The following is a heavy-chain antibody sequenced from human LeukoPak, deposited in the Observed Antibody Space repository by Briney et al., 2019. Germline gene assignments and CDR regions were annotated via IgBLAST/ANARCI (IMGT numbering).Heavy chain of an antibody. J-gene: IGHJ6*03. CDR1: GYTFTSYG. CDR2: ISAYNGNT. V-gene: IGHV1-18*01. CDR3: ARAYGSLYYYYYMDV. Sequence: ASVKVSCKASGYTFTSYGISWVRQAPGQGLEWMGWISAYNGNTNYAQKLQGRVTMTTDTSTSTAYMELRSLRSDDTAVYYCARAYGSLYYYYYMDVWGKGTTVTVSS. D-gene: IGHD3-10*01.